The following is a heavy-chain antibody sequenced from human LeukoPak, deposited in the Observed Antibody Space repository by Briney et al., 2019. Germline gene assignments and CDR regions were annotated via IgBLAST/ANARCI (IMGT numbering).Heavy chain of an antibody. CDR2: IYTSGST. J-gene: IGHJ4*02. CDR3: TREGYDNGDY. CDR1: GASISSGAYY. V-gene: IGHV4-61*02. Sequence: SETLSLTCTVSGASISSGAYYWRWVRQPAGKGLEWIGRIYTSGSTNYNPSLKSRVTISLDTSQNQLSFRLTSVTAAGTAMYYCTREGYDNGDYWGQGALVTVSS. D-gene: IGHD3-16*01.